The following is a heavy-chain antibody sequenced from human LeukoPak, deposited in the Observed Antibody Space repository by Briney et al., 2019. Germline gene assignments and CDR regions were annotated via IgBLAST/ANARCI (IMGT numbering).Heavy chain of an antibody. V-gene: IGHV4-39*01. CDR1: GGSISSSIYY. J-gene: IGHJ4*02. D-gene: IGHD2-2*01. CDR2: VYYSGST. CDR3: ASLGYCSSTRCPRFDY. Sequence: PSETLSLTCTVSGGSISSSIYYGGWIRQPPGKWLEWVESVYYSGSTYYNPSLKGRVTISVDTSNNQFSLKLSSVTAADTDVYYCASLGYCSSTRCPRFDYWGQGTLVPVSS.